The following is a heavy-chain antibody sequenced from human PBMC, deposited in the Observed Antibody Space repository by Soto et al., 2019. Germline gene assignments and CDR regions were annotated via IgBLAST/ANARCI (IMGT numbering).Heavy chain of an antibody. CDR2: ISGSGGST. D-gene: IGHD6-6*01. Sequence: GSLRLSCAASGFTFSSYAMSWVRQAPGKGLEWVSAISGSGGSTYYADSVKGRFTISRDNSKNTLYLQMNSLRAEDTAVYYCAKGEYSSSSGLLGDYYYYMDVWGKGTTVTVSS. CDR1: GFTFSSYA. V-gene: IGHV3-23*01. J-gene: IGHJ6*03. CDR3: AKGEYSSSSGLLGDYYYYMDV.